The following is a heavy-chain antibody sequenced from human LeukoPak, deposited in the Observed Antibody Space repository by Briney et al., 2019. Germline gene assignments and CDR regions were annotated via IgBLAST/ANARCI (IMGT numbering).Heavy chain of an antibody. CDR2: ISSSSSYI. D-gene: IGHD4-17*01. Sequence: PGGSLRLSCAASGFTFSSYSMNWVRQAPGKGLEWVSSISSSSSYIYYADSVKGRFTISRDNAKNSLYLQMNSLRAEDTAVYYCARPHYGEVSNRFDPWGQGTLATVSS. CDR1: GFTFSSYS. CDR3: ARPHYGEVSNRFDP. V-gene: IGHV3-21*01. J-gene: IGHJ5*02.